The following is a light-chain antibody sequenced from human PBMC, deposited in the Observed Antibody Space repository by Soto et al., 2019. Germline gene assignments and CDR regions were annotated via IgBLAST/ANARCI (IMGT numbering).Light chain of an antibody. CDR2: DVS. Sequence: QSVLAQPASVSGSPGQSISISCTGTSSDVGAYDYVSWYQSHPGKVPQLLIYDVSSRPSGVSHRFSGSKSGNTASLTISGLQAEDEADYFCCSFTTGSTYVFGTGTKLTVL. J-gene: IGLJ1*01. CDR3: CSFTTGSTYV. CDR1: SSDVGAYDY. V-gene: IGLV2-14*03.